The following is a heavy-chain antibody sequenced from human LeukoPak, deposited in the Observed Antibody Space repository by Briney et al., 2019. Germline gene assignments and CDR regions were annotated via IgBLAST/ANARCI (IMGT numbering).Heavy chain of an antibody. V-gene: IGHV5-51*01. J-gene: IGHJ5*02. CDR3: ARQITFGGVEFDP. CDR1: GYSFTTYW. CDR2: IYPGDSDA. Sequence: GESLKISCKGSGYSFTTYWIGWVRQMPRKGLEWMGIIYPGDSDARYGPSFQGQVTISVDKSINTAYLRWSSLKASDTAMYYCARQITFGGVEFDPWGQGTLVTVSS. D-gene: IGHD3-16*01.